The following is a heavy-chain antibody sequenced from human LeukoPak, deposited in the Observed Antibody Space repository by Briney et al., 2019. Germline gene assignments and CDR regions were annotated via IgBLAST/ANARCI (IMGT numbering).Heavy chain of an antibody. D-gene: IGHD3-9*01. J-gene: IGHJ6*02. Sequence: GGSLRLSCAASGFTFSSYTISWVRQAPGKGLEWISSITRGDSKYYAESVKGRFTISRDNTEKSLHLQMSGLRAEDTAVYYCTRDLMDYDVSTGLHHYYMDVWGQGTTVTVSS. CDR3: TRDLMDYDVSTGLHHYYMDV. V-gene: IGHV3-48*04. CDR2: ITRGDSK. CDR1: GFTFSSYT.